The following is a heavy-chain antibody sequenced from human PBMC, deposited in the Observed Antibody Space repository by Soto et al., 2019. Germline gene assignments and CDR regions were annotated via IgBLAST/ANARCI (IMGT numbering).Heavy chain of an antibody. Sequence: EVQLLESGGGLVQPGGSLRLSCAASGFTFSSYTMSWVRQGPGKGLEWVSGISSSGGSTVYADSVKGRFTTSRDNFKNTLYLQMTSLRAEDTAVYYCAKGWGDYWGPGTPVTVSS. D-gene: IGHD7-27*01. J-gene: IGHJ4*02. CDR1: GFTFSSYT. CDR3: AKGWGDY. CDR2: ISSSGGST. V-gene: IGHV3-23*01.